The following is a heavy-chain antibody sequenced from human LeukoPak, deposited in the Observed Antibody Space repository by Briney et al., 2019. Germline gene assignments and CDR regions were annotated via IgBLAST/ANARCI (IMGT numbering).Heavy chain of an antibody. Sequence: GGSLRLSCAASGFTVSSNYMRWVRQAPGKGLEWVSVIYSGGSTYYADSVKGRFTISRHNSKNPLYLQMNSLRAEDTAVYYCARAMVRGVISPWYYYYGMDVWGQGTTVTVSS. CDR2: IYSGGST. J-gene: IGHJ6*02. V-gene: IGHV3-53*04. CDR1: GFTVSSNY. D-gene: IGHD3-10*01. CDR3: ARAMVRGVISPWYYYYGMDV.